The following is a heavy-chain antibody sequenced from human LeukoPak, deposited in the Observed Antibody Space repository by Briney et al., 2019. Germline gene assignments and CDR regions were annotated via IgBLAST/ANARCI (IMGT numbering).Heavy chain of an antibody. J-gene: IGHJ5*02. CDR1: GFIFSSHA. V-gene: IGHV3-64*01. CDR2: ISSNGGST. D-gene: IGHD3-22*01. CDR3: ATESSGYRS. Sequence: GGSLRLSCAASGFIFSSHAMHWVRQGPGKGLEYVSAISSNGGSTYYANSVKGRFTISRDNSKNTLYLQMGSLRAEDMAVYYCATESSGYRSWGQGTLVTVSS.